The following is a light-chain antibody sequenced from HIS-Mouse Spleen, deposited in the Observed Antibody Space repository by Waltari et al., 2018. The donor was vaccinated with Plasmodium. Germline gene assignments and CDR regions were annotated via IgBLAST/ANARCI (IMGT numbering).Light chain of an antibody. J-gene: IGKJ1*01. CDR2: CAS. V-gene: IGKV3-20*01. CDR1: QSVSSSY. CDR3: QQYGSSGT. Sequence: EIVLTQSPGTLSLSPGERATLSCRASQSVSSSYLAWYQQKPGQAPRRLIYCASSRATGIPDRVSGRGSGTDFTLTISRLEPEDFAVYYCQQYGSSGTFGQGTKVEIK.